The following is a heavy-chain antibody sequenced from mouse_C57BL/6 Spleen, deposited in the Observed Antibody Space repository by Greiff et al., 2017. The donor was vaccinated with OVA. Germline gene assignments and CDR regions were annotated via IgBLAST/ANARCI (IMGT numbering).Heavy chain of an antibody. J-gene: IGHJ4*01. CDR1: GFTFSDYY. CDR3: ARGAYYGKNYYAMDY. D-gene: IGHD2-10*01. CDR2: INYDGSST. Sequence: EVKLVESEGGLVQPGSSMKLSCTASGFTFSDYYMAWVRQVPEKGLEWVANINYDGSSTYYLDSLKSRFIISRDNAKNILYLQMSSLKSEDTATYYCARGAYYGKNYYAMDYWGQGTSVTVSS. V-gene: IGHV5-16*01.